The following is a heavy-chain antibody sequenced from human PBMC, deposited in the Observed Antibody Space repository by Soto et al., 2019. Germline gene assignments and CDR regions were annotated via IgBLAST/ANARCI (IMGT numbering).Heavy chain of an antibody. CDR1: GFTFSSYS. J-gene: IGHJ6*02. V-gene: IGHV3-21*01. CDR3: ARDESPTYCSSTSCRYYYYYGMDV. CDR2: ISSSSSYI. Sequence: GSLRLSCAASGFTFSSYSMNWVRQAPGKGLEWVSSISSSSSYIYYADSVKGRFTISRDNAKNSLYLQMNSLRAEDTAVYYCARDESPTYCSSTSCRYYYYYGMDVWGQGTTVTVSS. D-gene: IGHD2-2*01.